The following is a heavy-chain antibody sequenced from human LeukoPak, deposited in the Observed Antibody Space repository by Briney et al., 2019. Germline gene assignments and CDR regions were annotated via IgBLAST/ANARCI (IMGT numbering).Heavy chain of an antibody. CDR2: IRGSGGST. V-gene: IGHV3-23*01. D-gene: IGHD1-26*01. CDR3: AKDRESGGGRGAFDI. CDR1: GFTFSSCA. Sequence: GGSLRLSCAASGFTFSSCAMSWVRQAPGKGLEWVSAIRGSGGSTYYADSVKGRFTISRDNSKNTLYLQMNSLRAEDTAVYYCAKDRESGGGRGAFDIWGQGTMVTVSS. J-gene: IGHJ3*02.